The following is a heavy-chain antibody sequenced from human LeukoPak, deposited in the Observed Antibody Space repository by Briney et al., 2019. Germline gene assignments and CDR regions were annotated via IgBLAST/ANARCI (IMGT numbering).Heavy chain of an antibody. CDR1: GGTFSSYA. D-gene: IGHD6-13*01. V-gene: IGHV1-18*01. Sequence: GASVKVSCKASGGTFSSYAISWVRQAPGQGPEWMGWISAYNGNTNYAQKLQGRVTMTTDTSTSTAYMELRSLRSDDTAVYYCARDDSSSWFYLYYYYGMDVWGQGTTVTVSS. CDR2: ISAYNGNT. CDR3: ARDDSSSWFYLYYYYGMDV. J-gene: IGHJ6*02.